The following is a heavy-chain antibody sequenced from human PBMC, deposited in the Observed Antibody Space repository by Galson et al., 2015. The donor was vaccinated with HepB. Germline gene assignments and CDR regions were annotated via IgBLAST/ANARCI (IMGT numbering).Heavy chain of an antibody. CDR1: GFSFNDYN. CDR2: ISSDSSYI. J-gene: IGHJ4*02. CDR3: TRDPPLGTPFDY. D-gene: IGHD3-16*01. Sequence: SLRLSCAASGFSFNDYNMIWVRQAPGKGLEWVSSISSDSSYIYYADSVTGRFTVSRDNPKNSLYLQMNSLRAEDTAIYYCTRDPPLGTPFDYWGQGILVTVSS. V-gene: IGHV3-21*04.